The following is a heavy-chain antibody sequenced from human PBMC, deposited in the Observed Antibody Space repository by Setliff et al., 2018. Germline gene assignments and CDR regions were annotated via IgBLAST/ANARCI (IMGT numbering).Heavy chain of an antibody. CDR2: ITHDGSKT. CDR1: GFTFNTYW. Sequence: PGGSLRLSCAGSGFTFNTYWMTWVRQAPGKGLEWVASITHDGSKTYILDSVKGRFTISRDNAKNSLYLQMNSLRAEDTAVYYCATDIVATIQAPRFDYWGQGTLVTVSS. CDR3: ATDIVATIQAPRFDY. V-gene: IGHV3-7*03. D-gene: IGHD5-12*01. J-gene: IGHJ4*02.